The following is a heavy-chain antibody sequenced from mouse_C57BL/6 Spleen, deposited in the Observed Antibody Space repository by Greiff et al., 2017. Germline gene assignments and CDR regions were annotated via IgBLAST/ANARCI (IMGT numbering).Heavy chain of an antibody. CDR2: IYPRSGNT. D-gene: IGHD5-1*01. J-gene: IGHJ2*01. CDR3: ARSTVEANYFDY. CDR1: GYTFTSYA. Sequence: VQLKQSGAELARPGASVKLSCKASGYTFTSYAISWVKQRTGQGLEWIGEIYPRSGNTYYNEKFKGKATLTADKSSSTAYLELRSLTSEDSAVYFCARSTVEANYFDYWGQGTTLTVSS. V-gene: IGHV1-81*01.